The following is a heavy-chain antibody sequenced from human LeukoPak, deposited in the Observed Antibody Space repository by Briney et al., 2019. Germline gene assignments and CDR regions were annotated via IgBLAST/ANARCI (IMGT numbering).Heavy chain of an antibody. Sequence: PSETLSLNCTVSGGSISSYYWSWIRQPPGKGLELIGLLYYSGSPNYNPPLKSRFNISVDTAKRQFSLKLSSVPAADTAVYYCASLTVAYSYGYFDFWGQGTLVTVSS. CDR1: GGSISSYY. D-gene: IGHD5-18*01. V-gene: IGHV4-59*08. J-gene: IGHJ4*02. CDR2: LYYSGSP. CDR3: ASLTVAYSYGYFDF.